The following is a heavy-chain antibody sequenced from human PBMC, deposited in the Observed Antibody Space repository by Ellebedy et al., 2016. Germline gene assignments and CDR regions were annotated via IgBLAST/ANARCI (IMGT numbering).Heavy chain of an antibody. V-gene: IGHV3-9*01. D-gene: IGHD3-10*01. CDR1: GFTFDDYS. CDR3: AKAGGYYGSGSYAWFDA. CDR2: ISWNSGSI. J-gene: IGHJ5*02. Sequence: GGSLRFSXAAPGFTFDDYSMHWVRQAPGKGLEWVSGISWNSGSIGYADSVKGRFTISRDNAKNSLYLQMNSLRAEDTALYYCAKAGGYYGSGSYAWFDAWGQGTLVTVSS.